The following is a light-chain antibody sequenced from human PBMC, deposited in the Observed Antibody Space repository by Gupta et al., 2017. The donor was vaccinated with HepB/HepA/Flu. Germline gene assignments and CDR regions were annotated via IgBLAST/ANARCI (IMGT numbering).Light chain of an antibody. J-gene: IGKJ1*01. CDR1: QSVSSSY. V-gene: IGKV3-20*01. CDR2: GAS. Sequence: LSPGERATLSCRASQSVSSSYLAWFQQKPGQAPRLLIYGASSRATGIPDRFSGCGSGTDFTLTISRLEPEDFAVYYCQQEGSSPRTFGQGTKVEIK. CDR3: QQEGSSPRT.